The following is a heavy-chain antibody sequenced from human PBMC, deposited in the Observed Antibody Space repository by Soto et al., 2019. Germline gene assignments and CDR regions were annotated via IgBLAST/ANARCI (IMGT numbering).Heavy chain of an antibody. CDR3: ARHFAGLRFLEWLPGYNWFDP. Sequence: PSETLSLTCTVSGGSISSSSYYWGWIRQPPGKGLEWIGSIYYSGSTYYNPSLKSRVTISVDTSKNQFSLKLSSVTAADTAVYYCARHFAGLRFLEWLPGYNWFDPWGQGTLVTVSS. CDR1: GGSISSSSYY. D-gene: IGHD3-3*01. V-gene: IGHV4-39*01. J-gene: IGHJ5*02. CDR2: IYYSGST.